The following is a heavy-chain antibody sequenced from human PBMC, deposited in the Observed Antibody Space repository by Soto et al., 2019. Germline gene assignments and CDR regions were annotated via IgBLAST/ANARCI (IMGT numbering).Heavy chain of an antibody. CDR2: IYDSGST. V-gene: IGHV4-59*01. CDR3: ARDLGSSGWLEAFDI. D-gene: IGHD6-19*01. CDR1: GGSISSYY. Sequence: QVQLQESGPGLVKPSETLSLTCTVSGGSISSYYWSWIRQPPGKGLEWIGYIYDSGSTNYNPSLTSRVTISVDTSKTQFSMKLSSMTAADTAVYYGARDLGSSGWLEAFDIWGQGTIVTVSS. J-gene: IGHJ3*02.